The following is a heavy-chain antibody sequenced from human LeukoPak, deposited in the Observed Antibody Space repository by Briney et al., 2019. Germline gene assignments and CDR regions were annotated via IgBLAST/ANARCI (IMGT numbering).Heavy chain of an antibody. D-gene: IGHD3-3*01. Sequence: SETLSLTCTVSGGSISSGGYYWSWIRQHPGKGLEWIGYIYYSGSTNYNPSLKSRVTISVDTSKNQFSLKLSSVTAADTAVYYCARGFLEWLSQLWFDPWGQGTLVTVSS. V-gene: IGHV4-61*08. CDR3: ARGFLEWLSQLWFDP. CDR2: IYYSGST. CDR1: GGSISSGGYY. J-gene: IGHJ5*02.